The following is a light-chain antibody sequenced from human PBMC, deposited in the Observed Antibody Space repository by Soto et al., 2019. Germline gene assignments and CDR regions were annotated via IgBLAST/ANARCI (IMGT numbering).Light chain of an antibody. J-gene: IGKJ1*01. CDR3: QQYGSLPRT. V-gene: IGKV3-20*01. Sequence: VLTQSPGTLSLSPGERATLSCRASQSVTNNYLAWYQQKGGQAPRLLIYGASSTATGIQDRFSGSGSGPDFTLTISRLQPEDFAVYYCQQYGSLPRTFGQGTKVEI. CDR1: QSVTNNY. CDR2: GAS.